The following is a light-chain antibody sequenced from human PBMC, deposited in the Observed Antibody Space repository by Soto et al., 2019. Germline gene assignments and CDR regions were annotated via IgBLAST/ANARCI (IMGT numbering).Light chain of an antibody. CDR1: QNVYTN. V-gene: IGKV3-15*01. J-gene: IGKJ5*01. CDR2: GTS. Sequence: TVITQSTATLSVSPVETATLSCTALQNVYTNLAWYQQKPGQAPRLLIYGTSIRATGVPARFSGGGSGTEFTPTISGMKSEDFAVYYCQQYNNRHMITFGQGTRLEIK. CDR3: QQYNNRHMIT.